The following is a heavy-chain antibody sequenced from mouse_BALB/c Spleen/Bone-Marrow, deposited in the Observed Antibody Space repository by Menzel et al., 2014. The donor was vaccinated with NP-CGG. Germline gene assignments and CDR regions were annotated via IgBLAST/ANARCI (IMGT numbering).Heavy chain of an antibody. CDR3: ARLGYYGAPAY. V-gene: IGHV4-1*02. J-gene: IGHJ3*01. CDR2: INPDSSTI. CDR1: GFDFSRYW. D-gene: IGHD1-1*01. Sequence: EVQLVESGGGLAQPGGSLKLSCAASGFDFSRYWMSWVRQAPGKGLEWIGGINPDSSTINYTPSLKDKFIISRDNAKNTLYLQMSKVRSEDTALYYCARLGYYGAPAYWGQGTLVTVSA.